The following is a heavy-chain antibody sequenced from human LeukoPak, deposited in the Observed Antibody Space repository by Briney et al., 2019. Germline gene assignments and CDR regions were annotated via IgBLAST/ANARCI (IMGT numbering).Heavy chain of an antibody. J-gene: IGHJ4*02. CDR1: GFTFSSYA. V-gene: IGHV3-30*04. Sequence: GWSLRLSCAASGFTFSSYAMHWVRQAPGKGLEWVAVISYDGSNKYYADSVKGRFTISRDNSKNTLYLQMNSLRAEDTAVYYCARGEDSYYFDYWGQGTLVTVSS. D-gene: IGHD6-6*01. CDR3: ARGEDSYYFDY. CDR2: ISYDGSNK.